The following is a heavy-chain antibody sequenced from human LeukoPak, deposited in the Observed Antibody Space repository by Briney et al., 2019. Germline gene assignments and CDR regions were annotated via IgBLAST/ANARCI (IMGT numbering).Heavy chain of an antibody. CDR3: AKSSGYYSAEYFQH. Sequence: PGGSLRLSCAASGFTFSSYAMSWVRHAPGKGLEWVSAISGSGGSTYYADSVKGRFTISRDNSKNTLYLQMNSLRAEDTAVYYCAKSSGYYSAEYFQHWGQGTLVTVSS. J-gene: IGHJ1*01. CDR2: ISGSGGST. V-gene: IGHV3-23*01. CDR1: GFTFSSYA. D-gene: IGHD3-22*01.